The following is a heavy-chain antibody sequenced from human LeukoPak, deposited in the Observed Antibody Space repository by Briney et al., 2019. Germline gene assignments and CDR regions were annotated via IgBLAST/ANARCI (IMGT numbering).Heavy chain of an antibody. CDR2: IYNSGTT. J-gene: IGHJ3*02. Sequence: SETQSLTCTVSGGSISSYYWSWIRQPPGKGLEYIGTIYNSGTTNYNPSLKSRVTVSVDTSKNQLSLKLTSVTAADTAVYYCVGAKQWLSFDIWGLGTMVTVSS. D-gene: IGHD3-22*01. V-gene: IGHV4-59*08. CDR1: GGSISSYY. CDR3: VGAKQWLSFDI.